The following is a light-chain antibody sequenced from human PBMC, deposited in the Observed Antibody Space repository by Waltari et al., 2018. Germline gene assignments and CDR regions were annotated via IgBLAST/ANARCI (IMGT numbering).Light chain of an antibody. J-gene: IGKJ2*01. Sequence: DIQMTQSPYSLSASVGDRVTITCRASQGISNSLAWYQQKPGKAPKLLLYAASRLESGVPSRFSGSGSGTDYTLTISSLQPEDFATYYCQQYYSTPPMYTFGQGTKLEIK. CDR1: QGISNS. CDR2: AAS. V-gene: IGKV1-NL1*01. CDR3: QQYYSTPPMYT.